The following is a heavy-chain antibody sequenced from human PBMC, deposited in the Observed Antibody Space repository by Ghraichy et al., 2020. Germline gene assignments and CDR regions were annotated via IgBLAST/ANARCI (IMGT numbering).Heavy chain of an antibody. CDR2: IYHSGST. CDR3: ATRGTTVVTDWYFDL. D-gene: IGHD4-23*01. CDR1: GGSISSGGYS. V-gene: IGHV4-30-2*01. Sequence: SETLSLTRAVSGGSISSGGYSWSWIRQPPGKGLEWIGYIYHSGSTYYNPSLKSRVTISVDRSKNQFSLKLSSVTAADTAVYYCATRGTTVVTDWYFDLWGRGTLVTVSS. J-gene: IGHJ2*01.